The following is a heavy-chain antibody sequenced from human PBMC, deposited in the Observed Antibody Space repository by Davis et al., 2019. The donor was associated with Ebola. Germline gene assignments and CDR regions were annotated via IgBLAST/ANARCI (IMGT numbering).Heavy chain of an antibody. CDR3: ARDRAIQLWTYYGMDV. J-gene: IGHJ6*02. D-gene: IGHD5-18*01. CDR2: IKQDGSEK. CDR1: GFTFSSYW. Sequence: GESLKISCAASGFTFSSYWMSWVRQAPGKGLEWVANIKQDGSEKYYVDSVKGRFTISRDNAKNSLYLQMNSLRAEDTAVYYCARDRAIQLWTYYGMDVWGQGTTVTVSS. V-gene: IGHV3-7*03.